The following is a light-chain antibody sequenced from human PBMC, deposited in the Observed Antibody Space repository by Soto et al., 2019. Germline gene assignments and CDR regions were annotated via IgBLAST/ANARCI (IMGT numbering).Light chain of an antibody. CDR2: GAS. CDR1: QSITNNY. CDR3: KQYGYLVT. J-gene: IGKJ4*01. Sequence: EIVLTQSRGTLSLSPGERATLSCRASQSITNNYLAWYQQKPGRAHRLLIYGASSRATGIQDRFSGSGSGTDFTLTISRLEPEDFAMYYCKQYGYLVTFGGGTKVDIK. V-gene: IGKV3-20*01.